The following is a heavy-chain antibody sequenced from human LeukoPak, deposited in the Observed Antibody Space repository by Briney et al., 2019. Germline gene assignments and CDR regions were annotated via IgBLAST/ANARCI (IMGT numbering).Heavy chain of an antibody. Sequence: PSETLSLTCAVYGWSFSGYYWIWLRQPPGQGLEWIGEIIHSGRTNSNTSLKSRATISVDTSTKQFSLKLSPVTAADTGIYYCARGVRIAVAHPHLDYWGQGSLVTVSS. CDR1: GWSFSGYY. CDR3: ARGVRIAVAHPHLDY. V-gene: IGHV4-34*01. CDR2: IIHSGRT. D-gene: IGHD6-19*01. J-gene: IGHJ4*02.